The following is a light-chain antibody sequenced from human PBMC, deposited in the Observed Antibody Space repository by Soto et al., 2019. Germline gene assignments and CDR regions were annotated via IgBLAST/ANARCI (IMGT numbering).Light chain of an antibody. CDR3: MQTKQLPVT. Sequence: DIVMTQTPLALSVTPVQPASISFRSSQCVLHSDGKTHLYWYLQRPGQPPQLLIYEVSHRFSGVPDRFSGSGSGTDFTLKISRVEAEDVGVYYCMQTKQLPVTFGQGTKVDIK. V-gene: IGKV2D-29*01. CDR2: EVS. CDR1: QCVLHSDGKTH. J-gene: IGKJ1*01.